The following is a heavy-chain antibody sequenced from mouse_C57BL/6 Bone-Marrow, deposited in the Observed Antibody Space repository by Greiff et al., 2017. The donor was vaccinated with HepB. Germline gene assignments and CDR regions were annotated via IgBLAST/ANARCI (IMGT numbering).Heavy chain of an antibody. J-gene: IGHJ4*01. V-gene: IGHV5-6*01. Sequence: EVQGVESGGDLVKPGGSLKLSCAASGFTFSSYGMSWVRQTPDKRLEWVATISSGGSYTYYPDSVKGRFTISRDNAKNTLYLQMSSLKSEDTAMYYCARHHYSVDYWGQGTSVTVSS. CDR3: ARHHYSVDY. CDR1: GFTFSSYG. CDR2: ISSGGSYT. D-gene: IGHD1-1*02.